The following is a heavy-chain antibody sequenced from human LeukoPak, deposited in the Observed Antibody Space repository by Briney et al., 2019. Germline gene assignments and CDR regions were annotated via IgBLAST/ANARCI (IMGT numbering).Heavy chain of an antibody. Sequence: GGSLRLSCAASGFTFTRYGLHWVRQAPGKGLEWVAFVRYDGSEKYYADSVKGRFTISRDDSRNTVFLQMNSLTAEDTAVYYCAKGSFYCTSSTCPQYYYYVDVWGKGTTVTVSS. V-gene: IGHV3-30*02. CDR2: VRYDGSEK. CDR1: GFTFTRYG. J-gene: IGHJ6*03. D-gene: IGHD2/OR15-2a*01. CDR3: AKGSFYCTSSTCPQYYYYVDV.